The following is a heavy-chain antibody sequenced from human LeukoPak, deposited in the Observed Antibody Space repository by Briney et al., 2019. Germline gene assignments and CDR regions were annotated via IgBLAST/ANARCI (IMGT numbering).Heavy chain of an antibody. J-gene: IGHJ4*02. D-gene: IGHD1-26*01. CDR2: IYYSGST. Sequence: ASETLSLTCSVSGDSISSYYWSWIRQSPGKGLEWFGFIYYSGSTNYNPSLKSRVAISLDKSKSQSSLRLTSVTDADTAVYYCAREISVGLSGTLFDYWGQGTLVTVSS. CDR3: AREISVGLSGTLFDY. V-gene: IGHV4-59*01. CDR1: GDSISSYY.